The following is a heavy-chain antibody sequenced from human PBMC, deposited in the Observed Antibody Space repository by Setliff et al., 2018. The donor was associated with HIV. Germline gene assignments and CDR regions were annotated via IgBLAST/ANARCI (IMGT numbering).Heavy chain of an antibody. CDR2: ISGSAGTT. J-gene: IGHJ4*02. V-gene: IGHV3-23*01. D-gene: IGHD6-13*01. CDR3: ARGGSNSWSPFDY. CDR1: GFTFSNYA. Sequence: EGSLRLSCAASGFTFSNYAMSWVRQAPGKGLEWVSGISGSAGTTYYADSVKGRFTISRDNAKNTLYLQMNSLRAEDTAVYYCARGGSNSWSPFDYWGQGTLVTVSS.